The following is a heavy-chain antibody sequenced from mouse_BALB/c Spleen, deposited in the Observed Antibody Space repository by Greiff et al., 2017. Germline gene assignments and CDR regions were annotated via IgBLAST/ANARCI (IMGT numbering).Heavy chain of an antibody. CDR3: ARLYDYPWFAY. D-gene: IGHD2-4*01. CDR1: GFAFSSYD. J-gene: IGHJ3*01. Sequence: EVMLVESGGGLVQPGGSMKLSCAASGFAFSSYDMSWVRQTPEKRLEWVAYISSGGGSTYYPDTVKGRFTISRDNAKNTLYLQMSSLKSEDTAMYYCARLYDYPWFAYWGQGTLVTVSA. CDR2: ISSGGGST. V-gene: IGHV5-12-1*01.